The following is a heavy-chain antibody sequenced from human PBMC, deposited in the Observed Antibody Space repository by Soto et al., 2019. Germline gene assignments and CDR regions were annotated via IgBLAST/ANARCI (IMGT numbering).Heavy chain of an antibody. CDR3: ARSGRGYSGYDYGSDY. V-gene: IGHV1-18*01. D-gene: IGHD5-12*01. Sequence: GASVKVSCKASGYTFASYGMSWVRQAPGQGLEWMGWISAYNGNTNYAQKLQGRVTMTTDTSTSTAYMELRSLRSDDTAVYYCARSGRGYSGYDYGSDYWGQGTLVTVSS. CDR2: ISAYNGNT. J-gene: IGHJ4*02. CDR1: GYTFASYG.